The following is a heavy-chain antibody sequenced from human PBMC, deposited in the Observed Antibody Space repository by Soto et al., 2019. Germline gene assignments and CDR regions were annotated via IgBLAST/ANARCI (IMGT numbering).Heavy chain of an antibody. CDR1: GFTFSSYW. CDR2: IYTDGSRT. J-gene: IGHJ4*02. V-gene: IGHV3-74*01. CDR3: ARGIRNYYGSDY. D-gene: IGHD3-10*01. Sequence: HPGGSLRLSCEASGFTFSSYWMHWVRQSPGKGLEWVSRIYTDGSRTSYADSVKGRFTISRDNARDTLYLQVSSLRAEDTAVYFCARGIRNYYGSDYWGQGTLVTVSS.